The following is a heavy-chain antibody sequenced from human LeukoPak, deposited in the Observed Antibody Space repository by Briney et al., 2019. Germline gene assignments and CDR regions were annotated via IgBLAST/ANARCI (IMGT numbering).Heavy chain of an antibody. CDR3: ASYCSGGSCYNYHAFDI. CDR1: GYSISSGYY. J-gene: IGHJ3*02. V-gene: IGHV4-38-2*01. D-gene: IGHD2-15*01. Sequence: PSETMSLTWAVSGYSISSGYYWGWIRQPPGKGLEWIGSIYHSGSTYYNPSLKSRVTISVDTSKNQFSLKLSSVTAADTAVYYCASYCSGGSCYNYHAFDIWGQGTMVTVSS. CDR2: IYHSGST.